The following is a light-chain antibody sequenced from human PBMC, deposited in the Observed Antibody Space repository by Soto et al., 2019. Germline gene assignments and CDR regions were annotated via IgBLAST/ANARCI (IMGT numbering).Light chain of an antibody. J-gene: IGKJ1*01. CDR2: GAS. CDR3: QQYGSSPPGGT. CDR1: QSVSSSY. Sequence: EIVLTQSPGTLSLSPGERATLSCRASQSVSSSYLAWYQQKPGQAPRLLIYGASSRATGIPDRFSGSGSGTDFTLTISRLEPEDFAGYSCQQYGSSPPGGTFGQGTKVEIK. V-gene: IGKV3-20*01.